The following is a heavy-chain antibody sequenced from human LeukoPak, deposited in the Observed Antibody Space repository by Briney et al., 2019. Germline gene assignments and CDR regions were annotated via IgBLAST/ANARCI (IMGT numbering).Heavy chain of an antibody. CDR1: GDSVSNNIAS. D-gene: IGHD3-16*01. V-gene: IGHV6-1*01. J-gene: IGHJ4*02. CDR2: TYYLSHWVR. CDR3: AMRGDGNAYYDY. Sequence: SQTLSLTCAISGDSVSNNIASWDWIRQSPSRGLEWLGRTYYLSHWVRDYAESVRSRITINPDTSKNQFSLLLTSVGTGDSAVYCCAMRGDGNAYYDYWGQGILVTVSS.